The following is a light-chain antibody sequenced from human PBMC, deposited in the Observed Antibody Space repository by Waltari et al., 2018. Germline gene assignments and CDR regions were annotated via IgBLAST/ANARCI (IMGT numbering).Light chain of an antibody. Sequence: SLELSQSPSVSVSPGQTASIICSGARVGDGFVSWYQQRPGQSPVLVIYEDSKRPLGISERVSGSNSGNTATLTISDTQATDEADFYCQAWDSGAVVFGRGTRLIVL. V-gene: IGLV3-1*01. CDR2: EDS. J-gene: IGLJ3*02. CDR1: RVGDGF. CDR3: QAWDSGAVV.